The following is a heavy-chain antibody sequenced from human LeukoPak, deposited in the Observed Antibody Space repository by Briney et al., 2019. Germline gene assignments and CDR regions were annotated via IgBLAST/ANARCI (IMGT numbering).Heavy chain of an antibody. CDR3: AKDLVRLVLIYYAFDI. D-gene: IGHD2-8*01. Sequence: GGSLRLSCAASGFNFNSNYMNWVRQAPGKGLEWVSAISGSGGSTYYADSVKGRFTISRDNSKNTLYLQMNSLRAEDTAVYYCAKDLVRLVLIYYAFDIWGQGTMVTVSS. CDR2: ISGSGGST. V-gene: IGHV3-23*01. CDR1: GFNFNSNY. J-gene: IGHJ3*02.